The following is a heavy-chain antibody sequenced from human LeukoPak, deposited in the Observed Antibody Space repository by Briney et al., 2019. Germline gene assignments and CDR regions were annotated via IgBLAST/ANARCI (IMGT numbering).Heavy chain of an antibody. CDR2: ISSSGSTI. D-gene: IGHD3-3*01. CDR1: GFTFSSYA. Sequence: GGSLRLSCAASGFTFSSYAMSWIRQAPGKGLEWVSYISSSGSTIYYADSVKGRFTISRDNAKNSLYLQMNSLRAEDTAVYYCARDKDPRRITIFGVVILRGQGTLVTVSS. V-gene: IGHV3-11*01. CDR3: ARDKDPRRITIFGVVIL. J-gene: IGHJ4*02.